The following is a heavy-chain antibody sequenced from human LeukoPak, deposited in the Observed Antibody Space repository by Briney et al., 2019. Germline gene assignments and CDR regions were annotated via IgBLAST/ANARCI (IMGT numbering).Heavy chain of an antibody. Sequence: TGGSLRLSCAVSGFTFSSYGMHWVRQAPGKGLGWVEVISYDGSNKYYAYSVKGRFTISRDNYKNTLYLQMNSLRAEDTAVYYCAKDLGRYYGSGSYNTPTGPPDYWGQGTLVTVSS. V-gene: IGHV3-30*18. CDR2: ISYDGSNK. CDR3: AKDLGRYYGSGSYNTPTGPPDY. D-gene: IGHD3-10*01. CDR1: GFTFSSYG. J-gene: IGHJ4*02.